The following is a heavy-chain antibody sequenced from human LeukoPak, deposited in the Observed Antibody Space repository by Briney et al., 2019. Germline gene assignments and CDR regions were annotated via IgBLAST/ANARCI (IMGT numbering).Heavy chain of an antibody. D-gene: IGHD3-3*01. V-gene: IGHV1-46*01. Sequence: ASVKVSCKASGYTFTSYYMHWVRQAPGQGLEWMGIINPSGGSTSYAQKFQGRVTMTRDTSTSTVYMELSSLRSEDTAVYHCARDNRYYDFWSGYYTSYYYYYMDVWGKGTTVTVSS. J-gene: IGHJ6*03. CDR1: GYTFTSYY. CDR3: ARDNRYYDFWSGYYTSYYYYYMDV. CDR2: INPSGGST.